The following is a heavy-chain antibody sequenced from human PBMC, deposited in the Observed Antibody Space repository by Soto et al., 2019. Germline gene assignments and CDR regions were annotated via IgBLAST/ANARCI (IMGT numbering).Heavy chain of an antibody. D-gene: IGHD6-13*01. V-gene: IGHV1-2*04. CDR1: GYTFTGYY. Sequence: QVQLVQSGAEVKKPGASVKVSCKASGYTFTGYYMHWLRQAPGQGLEWMGWINPNSGGTNYAQKFQGWVTMTRDTSISTAYMELSRLRSDDTAVYYCARKDSSSWYSRRYYYGMDVWGQGTTVTVSS. CDR2: INPNSGGT. CDR3: ARKDSSSWYSRRYYYGMDV. J-gene: IGHJ6*02.